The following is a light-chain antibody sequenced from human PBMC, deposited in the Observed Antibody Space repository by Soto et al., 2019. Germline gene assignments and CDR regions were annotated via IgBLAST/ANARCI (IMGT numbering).Light chain of an antibody. CDR1: SSDVGAYNY. V-gene: IGLV2-8*01. J-gene: IGLJ3*02. CDR3: SSFASSNTWV. CDR2: EVT. Sequence: QSVLTQPPSASGSPGQTVTISCTGTSSDVGAYNYVSWYQQHAGKAPKLVIYEVTKRPSGVPDRFSGSKSANTASLTVSGLQAEDEADYYCSSFASSNTWVFGGGTKVTVL.